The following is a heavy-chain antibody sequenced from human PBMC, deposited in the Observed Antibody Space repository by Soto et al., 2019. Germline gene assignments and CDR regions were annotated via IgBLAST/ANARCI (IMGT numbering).Heavy chain of an antibody. V-gene: IGHV1-2*02. CDR1: GYTFTGYY. J-gene: IGHJ6*02. CDR3: AREEQQLVLGYYYGMDV. D-gene: IGHD6-13*01. Sequence: ASVKVSCKASGYTFTGYYMHWVRQAPGQGLEWMGWINPNSGGTNYAQKFQGRVTMTRDTSISTAYMELSRLRSDDTAVYYCAREEQQLVLGYYYGMDVWGQGTTVTVSS. CDR2: INPNSGGT.